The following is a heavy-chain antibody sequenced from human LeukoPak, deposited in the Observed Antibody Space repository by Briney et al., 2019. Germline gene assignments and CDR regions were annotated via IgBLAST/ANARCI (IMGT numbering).Heavy chain of an antibody. CDR1: GFTFSSYW. V-gene: IGHV3-7*03. Sequence: GESLRLSCAASGFTFSSYWMSWVRQAPGKGLEWVANIKQDGSDKYYVDSVKGRFTISRDNAKNSLYLQINSLRAEDTAVYYCARKTVVGSYFDYWGQGTPVTVSS. D-gene: IGHD4-23*01. J-gene: IGHJ4*02. CDR3: ARKTVVGSYFDY. CDR2: IKQDGSDK.